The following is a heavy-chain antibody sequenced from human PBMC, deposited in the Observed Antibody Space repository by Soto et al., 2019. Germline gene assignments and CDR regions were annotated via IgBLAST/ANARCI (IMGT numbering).Heavy chain of an antibody. CDR2: IRRKANSYTT. V-gene: IGHV3-72*01. CDR1: GLIFSDYH. J-gene: IGHJ6*02. CDR3: AMLGGWSGGSSGMEV. D-gene: IGHD6-19*01. Sequence: EVQLVESGGGLVQPGGSLRLSCAASGLIFSDYHMDWVRQAPGKGLEWVGRIRRKANSYTTEYAASVKGRFTISRDDSKNSLYLQLNRLKSEDTAVYYCAMLGGWSGGSSGMEVWGQGNTVTVSS.